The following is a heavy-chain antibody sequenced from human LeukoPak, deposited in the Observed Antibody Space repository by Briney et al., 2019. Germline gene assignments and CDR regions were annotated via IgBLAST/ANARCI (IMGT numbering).Heavy chain of an antibody. CDR1: GFTFDDYA. J-gene: IGHJ4*02. CDR2: ISWNSGSI. V-gene: IGHV3-9*01. CDR3: AKDIYHSGWYWDV. D-gene: IGHD6-19*01. Sequence: SLRLSCAASGFTFDDYAMHWVRQAPGKGLEWVSGISWNSGSIGYADSVKGRFTISRDNAKNSLYLQMNSLRAEDTALYYCAKDIYHSGWYWDVWGQGTLVTVSS.